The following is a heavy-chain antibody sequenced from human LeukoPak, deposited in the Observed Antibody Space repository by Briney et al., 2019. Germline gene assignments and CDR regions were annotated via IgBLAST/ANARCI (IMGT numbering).Heavy chain of an antibody. CDR2: INHSGST. CDR3: ARVVAAAGKFDY. V-gene: IGHV4-34*01. J-gene: IGHJ4*02. Sequence: KPSETLSLTCVVYGGSFSGYYWSWIRQPPGKGLEWIGEINHSGSTNYNPSLKSRVTISVDTSKNQFSLKLSSVTAADTAVYYCARVVAAAGKFDYWGQGTLVTVSS. CDR1: GGSFSGYY. D-gene: IGHD6-13*01.